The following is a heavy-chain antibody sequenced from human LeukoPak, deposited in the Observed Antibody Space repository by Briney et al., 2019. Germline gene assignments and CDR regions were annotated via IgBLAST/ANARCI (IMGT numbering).Heavy chain of an antibody. CDR3: AKDIPFWSGSTFDAFDI. CDR2: ISGSGGST. CDR1: GFTFSSYA. J-gene: IGHJ3*02. V-gene: IGHV3-23*01. D-gene: IGHD3-3*01. Sequence: GGSLRLSCAASGFTFSSYAMNWVRQAPGKGLEWVSVISGSGGSTYYADSVKGRFTISRDNSKNTLYLQMNSLRAEDTAVYYCAKDIPFWSGSTFDAFDIWGQGTMVTVSS.